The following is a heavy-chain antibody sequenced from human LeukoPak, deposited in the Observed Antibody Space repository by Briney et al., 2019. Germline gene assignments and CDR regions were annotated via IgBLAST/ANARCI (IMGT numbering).Heavy chain of an antibody. D-gene: IGHD2-21*01. CDR2: ILYSGTT. J-gene: IGHJ4*02. V-gene: IGHV4-39*01. Sequence: SETLSLTCTVSGGSISTSRYSWGWIRQPPGKGLEWIGNILYSGTTYYNPSLKSRVTISVDTSKNQFSLKLSSVTAADTAVYYCARLDSAIDDDYWGQGTLVTVSS. CDR1: GGSISTSRYS. CDR3: ARLDSAIDDDY.